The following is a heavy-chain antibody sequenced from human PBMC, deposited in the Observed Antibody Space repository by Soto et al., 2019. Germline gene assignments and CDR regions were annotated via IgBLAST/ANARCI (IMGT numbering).Heavy chain of an antibody. V-gene: IGHV1-69*12. D-gene: IGHD2-21*01. CDR2: IVPISGTT. CDR1: GGTFNYYA. J-gene: IGHJ3*02. Sequence: QVQLVQSGAEVKKPGSSVKVSCKVSGGTFNYYAINWVRQAPGQGLEWMGGIVPISGTTNYAQKFQGRVTMXAHXSTSTAYMELSSLRSEDTAVYYCARSGVVVNAFDIWGQGTLVTVSS. CDR3: ARSGVVVNAFDI.